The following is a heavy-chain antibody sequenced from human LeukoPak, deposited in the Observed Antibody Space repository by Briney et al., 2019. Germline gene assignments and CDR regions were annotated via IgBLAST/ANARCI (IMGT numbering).Heavy chain of an antibody. CDR1: GFTFSSYW. V-gene: IGHV3-7*01. CDR3: AKVRYFDWLLFYFDY. CDR2: IKQDGSEK. D-gene: IGHD3-9*01. Sequence: GGSLRLSCAASGFTFSSYWMTWVRQAPGKGLEWVADIKQDGSEKNYVDSVKGRFTISRDNAKNSLYLQMNRLRAEDTAVYYCAKVRYFDWLLFYFDYWGQGTLVTVSS. J-gene: IGHJ4*02.